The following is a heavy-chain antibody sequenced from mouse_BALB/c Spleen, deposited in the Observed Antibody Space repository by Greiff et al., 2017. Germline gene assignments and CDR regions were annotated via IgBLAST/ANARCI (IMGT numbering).Heavy chain of an antibody. CDR1: GFSLISYG. CDR3: ARELRSYAMDY. J-gene: IGHJ4*01. CDR2: IWAGGST. D-gene: IGHD1-1*01. Sequence: QVQLKQSGPGLVAPSQSLSITCTVSGFSLISYGVHWVRQPPGKGLEWLGVIWAGGSTNYNSALMSRLSISKDNSKSQVFLKMNSLQTVDTAMYYCARELRSYAMDYGGQGTSVTVSS. V-gene: IGHV2-9*02.